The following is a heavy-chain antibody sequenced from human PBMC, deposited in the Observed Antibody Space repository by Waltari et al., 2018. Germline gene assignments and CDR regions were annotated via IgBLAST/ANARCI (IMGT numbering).Heavy chain of an antibody. V-gene: IGHV4-34*01. CDR1: GGSFSGYY. CDR2: INHGGST. Sequence: QVQLQQWGAGLLKPSETLSLTCAVYGGSFSGYYWSWIRQPPGKGLEWIGEINHGGSTNYNPSLKSRVTISVDTSKNQFSLKLSSVTAADTAVYYCARHKASRYCSSTSCYGVSWFDPWGQGTLVTVSS. J-gene: IGHJ5*02. D-gene: IGHD2-2*01. CDR3: ARHKASRYCSSTSCYGVSWFDP.